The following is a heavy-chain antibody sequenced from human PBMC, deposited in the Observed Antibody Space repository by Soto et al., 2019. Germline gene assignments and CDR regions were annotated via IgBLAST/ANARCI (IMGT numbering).Heavy chain of an antibody. V-gene: IGHV1-46*01. CDR3: ARGITGTDYYGMDV. J-gene: IGHJ6*02. CDR2: INPSGGST. Sequence: GASVNVSCKSSGYTFTSYYIHWVREAPGQGLEWMGIINPSGGSTSYAQKFQGRVTMTRDTSTSTVYMELSSLRSEDTAVYYCARGITGTDYYGMDVWGQGTTVTVSS. D-gene: IGHD1-20*01. CDR1: GYTFTSYY.